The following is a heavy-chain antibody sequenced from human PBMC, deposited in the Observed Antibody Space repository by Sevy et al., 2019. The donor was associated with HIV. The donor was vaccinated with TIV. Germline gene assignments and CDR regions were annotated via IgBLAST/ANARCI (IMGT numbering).Heavy chain of an antibody. CDR3: ANDGGSYYVVKFHQ. CDR2: IIPIFGTA. Sequence: ASVKVSCKASGGTFSSYGISWVRQAPGQGLEWMGVIIPIFGTANYAQKFQGRVTITADESTSTAYMELSSLRSEDTAVYYCANDGGSYYVVKFHQWGQDTLVTVSS. J-gene: IGHJ1*01. V-gene: IGHV1-69*13. D-gene: IGHD1-26*01. CDR1: GGTFSSYG.